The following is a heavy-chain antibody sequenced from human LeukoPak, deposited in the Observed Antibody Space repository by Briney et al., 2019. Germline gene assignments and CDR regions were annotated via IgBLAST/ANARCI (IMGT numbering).Heavy chain of an antibody. V-gene: IGHV5-51*01. J-gene: IGHJ4*02. D-gene: IGHD6-6*01. CDR1: GYTFTGHW. CDR2: LYPGDSDT. Sequence: GESLKISCKGSGYTFTGHWIGWVRQMPGKGLEWMGILYPGDSDTRHSPSFQGQVTISADKSISTAYLQWSSLEASDTAMYYCARLSSSSEENYFDYWGQGTQVTASS. CDR3: ARLSSSSEENYFDY.